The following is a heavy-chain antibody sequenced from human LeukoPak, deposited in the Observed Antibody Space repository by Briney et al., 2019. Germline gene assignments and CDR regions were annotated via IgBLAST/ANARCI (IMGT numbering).Heavy chain of an antibody. V-gene: IGHV3-30*18. Sequence: GGSLRLSCAASGFTFSSYGMHWVRQAPGKGLEWVAVISYDGSNKYYADSVKGRFTISRDNSKNTLYLQMNSLRAEDTAVYYCAKDVYFGIAAAGTSLGDYGMDVWGQGTTVTVSS. CDR2: ISYDGSNK. CDR1: GFTFSSYG. D-gene: IGHD6-13*01. J-gene: IGHJ6*02. CDR3: AKDVYFGIAAAGTSLGDYGMDV.